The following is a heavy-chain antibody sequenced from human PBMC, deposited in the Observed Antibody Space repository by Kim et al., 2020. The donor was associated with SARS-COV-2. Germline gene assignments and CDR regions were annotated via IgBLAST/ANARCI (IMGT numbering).Heavy chain of an antibody. D-gene: IGHD2-2*01. CDR1: GGSISSGGYY. J-gene: IGHJ3*02. CDR3: ARDRYCSSTSCRGDAFDI. Sequence: SETLSLTCTVSGGSISSGGYYWSWIRQHPGKGLEWIGYIYYSGSTYYNPSLKSRVTISVDTSKNQFSLKLSSVTAADTAVYYCARDRYCSSTSCRGDAFDIWGQGTMVTVSS. V-gene: IGHV4-31*03. CDR2: IYYSGST.